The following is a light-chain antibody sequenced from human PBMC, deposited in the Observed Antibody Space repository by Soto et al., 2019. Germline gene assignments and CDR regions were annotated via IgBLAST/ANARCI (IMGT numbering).Light chain of an antibody. CDR2: DVS. V-gene: IGLV2-14*03. CDR1: RSDVGAYDY. Sequence: QSALTQPSSVSGSPGQSITISCTGTRSDVGAYDYVSWYQQHPGKAPKLMIYDVSNRPSGVSNRFSGSKSGNTASLTISGLQAEDEADYFCSSYTTSSTVIFGGGTKVTVL. CDR3: SSYTTSSTVI. J-gene: IGLJ2*01.